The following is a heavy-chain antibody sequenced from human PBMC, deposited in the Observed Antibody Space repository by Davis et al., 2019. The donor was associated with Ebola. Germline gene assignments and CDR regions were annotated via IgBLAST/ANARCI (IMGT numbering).Heavy chain of an antibody. CDR3: AKGTIVVVVAATGMDY. CDR2: ISGSGGST. CDR1: GFTFTSYA. J-gene: IGHJ4*02. Sequence: GGSLKISCAASGFTFTSYAMSLVRPAPGKGLEWVSAISGSGGSTYYADSVKGRFTISRDNSKNTLYLQMNSLRAEDTAVYYCAKGTIVVVVAATGMDYWGQGTLVTVSS. D-gene: IGHD2-15*01. V-gene: IGHV3-23*01.